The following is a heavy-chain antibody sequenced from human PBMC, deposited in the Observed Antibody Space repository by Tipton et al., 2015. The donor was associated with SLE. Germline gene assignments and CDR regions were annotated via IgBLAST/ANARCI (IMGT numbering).Heavy chain of an antibody. D-gene: IGHD2-15*01. CDR1: GFTFDDST. CDR3: AKDMGEDHYFDY. CDR2: ISWDGGSK. Sequence: SLRLSCAASGFTFDDSTMHWVRQAPGKGLVWVSLISWDGGSKYYADYVKGRFTISRDNSKNSLYLQMNSLRTEDTALYYCAKDMGEDHYFDYWGQGTLVTVSS. V-gene: IGHV3-43*01. J-gene: IGHJ4*02.